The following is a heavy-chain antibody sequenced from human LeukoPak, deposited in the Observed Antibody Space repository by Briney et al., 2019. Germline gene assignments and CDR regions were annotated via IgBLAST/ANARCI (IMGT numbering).Heavy chain of an antibody. V-gene: IGHV3-9*01. Sequence: GGSLRLSCAASGFTVDGYAMRWVRQAPGKGLEWVSGISWNSGSIVYADSVKGRFTISRDYPKNCLYQQMNSQRSDDTALYYCAKDIRPRGRYCSTTDCINYVFSFWGQGTKAAVSS. CDR2: ISWNSGSI. J-gene: IGHJ3*01. CDR1: GFTVDGYA. CDR3: AKDIRPRGRYCSTTDCINYVFSF. D-gene: IGHD2-2*01.